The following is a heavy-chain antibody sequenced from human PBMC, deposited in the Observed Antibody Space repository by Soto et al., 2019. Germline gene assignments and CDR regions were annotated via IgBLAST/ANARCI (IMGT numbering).Heavy chain of an antibody. CDR3: ARDSSSWSSNDAFDI. CDR1: GYTFTSYG. CDR2: ISAYNGNT. D-gene: IGHD6-13*01. Sequence: GASVKVSCKASGYTFTSYGISWVRQAPGQGLEWMGWISAYNGNTNYAQKLQGRVTMTTDTSTSTAYMELRSLRSDDTAVYYCARDSSSWSSNDAFDIWGQGTMVTVSS. J-gene: IGHJ3*02. V-gene: IGHV1-18*01.